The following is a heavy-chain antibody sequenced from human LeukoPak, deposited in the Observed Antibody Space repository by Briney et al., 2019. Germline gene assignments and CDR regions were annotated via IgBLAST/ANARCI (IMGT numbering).Heavy chain of an antibody. CDR2: ISSSSSYI. D-gene: IGHD6-13*01. V-gene: IGHV3-21*01. J-gene: IGHJ5*02. CDR1: GFTFSSYS. Sequence: GGSLRLSCAASGFTFSSYSVNWVRQAPGKGLEWVSSISSSSSYIYYADSVKGRFTISRDNAKNSLYLQMNSLRAEDTAVYYCARDTRRSSSWVLDPWGQGTLVTVSS. CDR3: ARDTRRSSSWVLDP.